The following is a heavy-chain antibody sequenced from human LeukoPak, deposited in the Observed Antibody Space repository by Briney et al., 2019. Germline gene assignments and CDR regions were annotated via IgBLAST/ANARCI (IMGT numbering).Heavy chain of an antibody. CDR1: GGSISSNSYY. D-gene: IGHD4-23*01. CDR2: IYYSGST. CDR3: AKGGPLPYGGNSKGFVFDYMDV. J-gene: IGHJ6*03. Sequence: SETLSLTCAVSGGSISSNSYYWGWIRQPPGKGLEWIGSIYYSGSTYYNPSLKSRVTISVDTSKNQFSLKLSPVTAADTAVYYCAKGGPLPYGGNSKGFVFDYMDVWGKGTTVTISS. V-gene: IGHV4-39*01.